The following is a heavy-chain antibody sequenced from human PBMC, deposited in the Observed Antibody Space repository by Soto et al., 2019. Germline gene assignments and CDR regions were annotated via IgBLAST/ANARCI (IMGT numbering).Heavy chain of an antibody. CDR1: GFTFSSYA. D-gene: IGHD1-26*01. Sequence: PGGSLRLSCAASGFTFSSYAMHWVRQAPGKGLEWVAVISYDGSNKYYADSVKGRFTISRDNSKNTLYLQMNSLRAEDTAVYYCARDYVMGATDYWGQGTLVTVSS. J-gene: IGHJ4*02. CDR2: ISYDGSNK. V-gene: IGHV3-30-3*01. CDR3: ARDYVMGATDY.